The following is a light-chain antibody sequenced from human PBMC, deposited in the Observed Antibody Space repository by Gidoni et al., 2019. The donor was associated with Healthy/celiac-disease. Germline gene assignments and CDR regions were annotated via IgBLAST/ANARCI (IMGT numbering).Light chain of an antibody. Sequence: EVVLTQSPDILSLSPGERATLSCRASQNVGGTYLAWYQQRPGQAPRLLIYSTSTRATGIPDSFSGSGSGTDFTITISRLEPEDFAVYYCHQYDTLPLTFGPGSTVEIK. V-gene: IGKV3-20*01. CDR3: HQYDTLPLT. CDR2: STS. CDR1: QNVGGTY. J-gene: IGKJ3*01.